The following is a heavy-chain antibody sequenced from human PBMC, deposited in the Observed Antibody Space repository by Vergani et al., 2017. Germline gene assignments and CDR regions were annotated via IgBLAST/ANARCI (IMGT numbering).Heavy chain of an antibody. J-gene: IGHJ4*02. CDR2: IYYSGST. V-gene: IGHV4-39*01. D-gene: IGHD1-26*01. Sequence: QVQLQESGPGLVKPSETLSLTCTVSGGSISSYYWGWIRQPPGKGLEWIGSIYYSGSTYYNPSLKSRVTISVDTSKNQFSLKLSSVTAADTAVYYCRLAVGAHFDYWGQGTLVTVSS. CDR3: RLAVGAHFDY. CDR1: GGSISSYY.